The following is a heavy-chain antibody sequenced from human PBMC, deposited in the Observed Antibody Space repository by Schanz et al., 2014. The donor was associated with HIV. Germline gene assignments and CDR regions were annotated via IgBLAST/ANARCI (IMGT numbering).Heavy chain of an antibody. CDR2: ISESGGRT. J-gene: IGHJ4*02. CDR3: AKPEYDSRGNSQSHFDY. D-gene: IGHD3-22*01. V-gene: IGHV3-23*01. CDR1: GFTFNNYA. Sequence: EVQLLESGGGLVQPGGSLRVSCAVSGFTFNNYAMTWVRQAPGKGLEWVSSISESGGRTYYADSVNGRFTISRDNSKNTLYLQMTTLRIDDTAVYYCAKPEYDSRGNSQSHFDYWGQGTLVTVSS.